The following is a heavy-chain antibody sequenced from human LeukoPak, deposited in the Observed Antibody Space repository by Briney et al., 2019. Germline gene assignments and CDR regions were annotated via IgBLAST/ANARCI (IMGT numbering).Heavy chain of an antibody. Sequence: SGGSLRLSCAASGFTFNNYWMHWVRQAPGKGLVWVARTNTHGTSANYADSVKGRFIISRDNANNTLYLQMNGLRDEDTGVYYALAGYCYDYMDVWGKGTTVTVSS. CDR3: LAGYCYDYMDV. V-gene: IGHV3-74*01. J-gene: IGHJ6*03. CDR1: GFTFNNYW. D-gene: IGHD6-13*01. CDR2: TNTHGTSA.